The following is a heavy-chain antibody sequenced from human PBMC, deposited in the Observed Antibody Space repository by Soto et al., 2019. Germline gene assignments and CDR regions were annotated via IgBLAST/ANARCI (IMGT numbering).Heavy chain of an antibody. CDR3: ANEGGTYRGGSFDY. D-gene: IGHD3-16*02. CDR2: ISGRGGNT. CDR1: GFTFSSYA. Sequence: EVQLLESGGGLVQPGGSLRLSCAASGFTFSSYAMSWVRQAPGKGLEWVSAISGRGGNTYYADSVKGRFTISRDNSKNTLYLKMKSLRAEETAVYYCANEGGTYRGGSFDYWGQGTLVTVSS. V-gene: IGHV3-23*01. J-gene: IGHJ4*02.